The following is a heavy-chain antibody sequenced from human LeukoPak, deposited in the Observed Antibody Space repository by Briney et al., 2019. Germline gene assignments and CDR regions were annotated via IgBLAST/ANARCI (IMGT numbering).Heavy chain of an antibody. CDR1: GGSFSGYY. J-gene: IGHJ4*02. Sequence: SETLSLTCAVYGGSFSGYYWSWIRQPPGKGLEWIGEINHSGSTNYNPSLKSRVTMSVDTSKNQFSLKLSSVTAADTAVYYCAARRGVGIFDYWGQGTLVTVSS. D-gene: IGHD2-21*01. V-gene: IGHV4-34*01. CDR3: AARRGVGIFDY. CDR2: INHSGST.